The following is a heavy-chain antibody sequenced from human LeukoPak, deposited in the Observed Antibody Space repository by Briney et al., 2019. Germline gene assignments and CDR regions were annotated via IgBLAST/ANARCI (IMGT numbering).Heavy chain of an antibody. Sequence: SETLSLTCTVSGGSISSYYWSWIRQPPGKGLEWIGYIYYSGSTNYNPSLKSRVTISVDTSKNQFSLKLSSVTAADTAVYYCARGGYSGYYSALDWVQGTLVTVSS. D-gene: IGHD3-22*01. CDR2: IYYSGST. V-gene: IGHV4-59*01. CDR3: ARGGYSGYYSALD. J-gene: IGHJ4*02. CDR1: GGSISSYY.